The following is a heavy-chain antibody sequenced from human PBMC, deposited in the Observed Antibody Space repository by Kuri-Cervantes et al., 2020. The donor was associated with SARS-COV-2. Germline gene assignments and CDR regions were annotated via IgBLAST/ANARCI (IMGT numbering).Heavy chain of an antibody. CDR2: ISSSGSTI. J-gene: IGHJ3*02. CDR3: ARRVYYDSSGYRDAFDI. CDR1: GFTFSDYY. Sequence: GGSLRLSCAASGFTFSDYYMSWIRQAPGKGLEWVAYISSSGSTIYYADSVKGRFTIYRDNAKNSLYLQMNSLRAEDTAVYYCARRVYYDSSGYRDAFDIWGQGTMVTVSS. V-gene: IGHV3-11*04. D-gene: IGHD3-22*01.